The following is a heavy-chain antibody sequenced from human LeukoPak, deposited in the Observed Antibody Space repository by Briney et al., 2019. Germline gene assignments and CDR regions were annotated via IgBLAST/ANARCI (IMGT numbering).Heavy chain of an antibody. J-gene: IGHJ4*02. V-gene: IGHV3-21*01. CDR2: ISSSSSYI. CDR1: GFNFSSYS. CDR3: ARDLGSGSSFDY. D-gene: IGHD3-10*01. Sequence: GRSLRLSCAASGFNFSSYSMNWVRQAPGKGLEWVSSISSSSSYIYYADSVKGRFTISRDNAKNSLYLQMNSLRAEDTAVYYCARDLGSGSSFDYWGQGTLVTVSS.